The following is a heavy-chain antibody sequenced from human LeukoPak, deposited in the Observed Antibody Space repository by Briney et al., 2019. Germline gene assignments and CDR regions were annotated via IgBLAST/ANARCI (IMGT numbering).Heavy chain of an antibody. Sequence: PGGSLRLSCAASGLIVSDNDIKWVRQAPGKGLGWVSLIYADGSTHYTDSVKGRFSISRDNSQNTVYLQMNSLRGEDTAVYFCAKRSVPGRPGYWGQGTLVTVSS. CDR2: IYADGST. D-gene: IGHD3-3*01. CDR1: GLIVSDND. J-gene: IGHJ4*02. V-gene: IGHV3-66*04. CDR3: AKRSVPGRPGY.